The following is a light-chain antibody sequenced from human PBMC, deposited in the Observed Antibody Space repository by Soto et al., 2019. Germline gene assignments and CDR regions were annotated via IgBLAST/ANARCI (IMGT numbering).Light chain of an antibody. CDR3: QSYDSSNSPLVV. Sequence: QSVLTQPPSASGTPGQRVTISCSGSSSNIGTYYVDWYQQLPGTAPKLLIHRNGQRPSGVPDRFSGSKSGTSASLTISGLKTEDEADYYCQSYDSSNSPLVVFGGGTKLTVL. CDR2: RNG. J-gene: IGLJ2*01. V-gene: IGLV1-47*01. CDR1: SSNIGTYY.